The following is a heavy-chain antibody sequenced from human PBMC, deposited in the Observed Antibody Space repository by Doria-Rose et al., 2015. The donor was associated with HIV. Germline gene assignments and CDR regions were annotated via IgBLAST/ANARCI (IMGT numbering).Heavy chain of an antibody. V-gene: IGHV3-11*04. CDR2: ISSSGSTI. J-gene: IGHJ4*02. D-gene: IGHD1-26*01. Sequence: GLEWVSYISSSGSTIYYTDSVKGRFTISRDNAKNSLYLEMNSLRAEDTAVYYCARDSRYSGSHWGQGTLVTVSS. CDR3: ARDSRYSGSH.